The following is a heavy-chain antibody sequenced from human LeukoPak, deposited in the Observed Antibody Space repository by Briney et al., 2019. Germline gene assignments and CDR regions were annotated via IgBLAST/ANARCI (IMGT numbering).Heavy chain of an antibody. CDR2: ISSNGGST. J-gene: IGHJ2*01. CDR3: ARDQVGATTDWYFDL. V-gene: IGHV3-64*04. D-gene: IGHD1-26*01. Sequence: GGSLRLSCSASGFTFSSYAMHWVRQAPGKGLEYVSAISSNGGSTYYADSVKGRFTISRDNSKNTLYLQMNSLRAEDTAVYYCARDQVGATTDWYFDLWGRGTLVTVSS. CDR1: GFTFSSYA.